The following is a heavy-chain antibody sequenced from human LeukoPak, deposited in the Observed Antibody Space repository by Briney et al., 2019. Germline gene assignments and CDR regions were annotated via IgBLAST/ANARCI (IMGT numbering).Heavy chain of an antibody. CDR3: AKDLRFFEWGGFDY. CDR1: GYTFTSYY. J-gene: IGHJ4*02. Sequence: ASVKVSCKASGYTFTSYYMHWVRQAPGQGLEWMGLINPTGGSTGYAQKFQGRVTMTRDMSTSTDYMELSSLRSEDTAIYYCAKDLRFFEWGGFDYWGQGTLVTVSS. V-gene: IGHV1-46*01. CDR2: INPTGGST. D-gene: IGHD3-3*01.